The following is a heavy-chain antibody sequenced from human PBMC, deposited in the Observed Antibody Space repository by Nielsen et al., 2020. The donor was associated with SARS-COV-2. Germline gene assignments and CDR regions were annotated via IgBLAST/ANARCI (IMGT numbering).Heavy chain of an antibody. V-gene: IGHV3-30*18. D-gene: IGHD6-13*01. CDR1: EFTFNSYG. Sequence: GESLKIPCAASEFTFNSYGMHWVRQAPGKGLEWVAVISYDGNNKYYADSVKGRFTISRDNSKNTLYLQMNSLRAEDTAVYYCAKDASSSWDDFYYMDVWGKGTTVTVSS. J-gene: IGHJ6*03. CDR2: ISYDGNNK. CDR3: AKDASSSWDDFYYMDV.